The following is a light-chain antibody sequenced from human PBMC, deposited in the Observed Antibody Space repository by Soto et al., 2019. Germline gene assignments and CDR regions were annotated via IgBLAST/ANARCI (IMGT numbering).Light chain of an antibody. J-gene: IGKJ2*01. CDR1: QSLVYADGNTY. Sequence: DVVMTQSPLSLPVTLGQSASVSCMSSQSLVYADGNTYLNWLQQRPGQSPRRLIYKVFNRDSGVPDRFSGSASGREFTLTISRVEAEDIGVYYCMQTAHWPYTFGRGTPVDIK. V-gene: IGKV2-30*01. CDR3: MQTAHWPYT. CDR2: KVF.